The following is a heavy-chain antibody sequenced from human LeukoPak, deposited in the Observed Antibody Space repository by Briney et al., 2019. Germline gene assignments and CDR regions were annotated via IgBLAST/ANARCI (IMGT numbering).Heavy chain of an antibody. D-gene: IGHD3-16*02. CDR1: GFTFRHYY. V-gene: IGHV3-11*04. J-gene: IGHJ5*02. CDR3: ARDSYPWA. CDR2: IDTDGSDT. Sequence: GGSLRLSCAASGFTFRHYYMSWIRQAPGKGLEWVAYIDTDGSDTYYADSVKGRFTISRDNPKNSLTLEMSSLRADDTAVYYCARDSYPWAWSQGTLVTVSS.